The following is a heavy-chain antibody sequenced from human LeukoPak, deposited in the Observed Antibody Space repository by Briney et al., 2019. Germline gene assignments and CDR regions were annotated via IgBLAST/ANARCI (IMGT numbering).Heavy chain of an antibody. CDR2: IYYSGST. D-gene: IGHD5-18*01. J-gene: IGHJ4*02. CDR1: GGSISSGSYY. Sequence: SQTLSLTCTVSGGSISSGSYYWSWIRQPPGKGLEWIGYIYYSGSTYYNPSLKSRVTISVDTSKNQFSLKLSSVTAADTAVYYCARMPAEPDSAMVLFFDYWGQGTLVTVSS. CDR3: ARMPAEPDSAMVLFFDY. V-gene: IGHV4-30-4*08.